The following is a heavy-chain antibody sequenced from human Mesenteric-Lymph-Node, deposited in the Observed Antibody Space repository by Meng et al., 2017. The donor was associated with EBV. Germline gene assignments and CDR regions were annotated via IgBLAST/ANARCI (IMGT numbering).Heavy chain of an antibody. CDR2: IDPTGNT. V-gene: IGHV4-34*01. CDR1: GASFSGHY. J-gene: IGHJ4*02. CDR3: SIWDTGALQNY. D-gene: IGHD5-18*01. Sequence: HVNHQERGPGLLKPSATLSLTCAAYGASFSGHYGGWMRQPPGKGLEWIGEIDPTGNTKYIPSLKSRVTISLDTSRNQLSLKLTSVTAADTAVYYCSIWDTGALQNYWGPGTLVTVSS.